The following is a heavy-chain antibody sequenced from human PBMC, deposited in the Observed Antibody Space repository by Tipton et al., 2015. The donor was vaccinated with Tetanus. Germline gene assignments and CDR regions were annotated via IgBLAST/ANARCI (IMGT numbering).Heavy chain of an antibody. CDR1: GGSISSYY. Sequence: TLSLTCSVSGGSISSYYWTRIRQPPGRGLEWIGFVHYSGRTNYSPSLRSRVSLSVDTSKNQFSLNLSSVTAADTAVYYCARIGWPQQNKPAFDIWGQGTVVTVSS. CDR2: VHYSGRT. CDR3: ARIGWPQQNKPAFDI. V-gene: IGHV4-59*01. J-gene: IGHJ3*02. D-gene: IGHD6-19*01.